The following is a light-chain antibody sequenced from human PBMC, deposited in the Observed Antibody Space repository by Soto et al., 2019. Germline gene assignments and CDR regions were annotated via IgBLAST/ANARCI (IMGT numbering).Light chain of an antibody. CDR1: QGVSTW. CDR2: TAS. J-gene: IGKJ5*01. CDR3: QKAASFPIT. V-gene: IGKV1-12*01. Sequence: DIQMTQSPSSVSASVGDRVTLTCRASQGVSTWLAWYQQKPGKAPNLLIYTASSLQSGVPSRFSGSGSGTDFTLTINGLQPEDFATYYCQKAASFPITFGQGTRLEIK.